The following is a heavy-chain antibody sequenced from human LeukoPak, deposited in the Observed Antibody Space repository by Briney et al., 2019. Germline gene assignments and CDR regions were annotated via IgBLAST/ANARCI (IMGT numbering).Heavy chain of an antibody. D-gene: IGHD3-10*01. CDR2: ISYDGSNK. Sequence: GGSLRLSCAAAGFTFSSYAMYWVRQAPGKGLEWVAVISYDGSNKYYADSVKGRSTISRDNSKNTLNLQMNSLRAEDTAVYYCAREAFPSGSGSYPVNYWGQGTLVTVSS. V-gene: IGHV3-30-3*01. CDR3: AREAFPSGSGSYPVNY. CDR1: GFTFSSYA. J-gene: IGHJ4*02.